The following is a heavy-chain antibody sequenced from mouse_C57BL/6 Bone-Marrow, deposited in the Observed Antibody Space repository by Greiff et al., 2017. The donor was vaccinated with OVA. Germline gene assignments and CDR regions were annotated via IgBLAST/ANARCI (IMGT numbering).Heavy chain of an antibody. D-gene: IGHD4-1*01. CDR2: IRSKSNNYAT. Sequence: EVKVVESGGGLVQPKGSLKLSCAASGFSFNTYAMNWVRQAPGKGLEWVARIRSKSNNYATYYADSVKDRFTISRDDSESMLYLQMNNLKTEDTAMYYCVRKLTGTTAFAYWGQGTLVTVSA. J-gene: IGHJ3*01. CDR1: GFSFNTYA. CDR3: VRKLTGTTAFAY. V-gene: IGHV10-1*01.